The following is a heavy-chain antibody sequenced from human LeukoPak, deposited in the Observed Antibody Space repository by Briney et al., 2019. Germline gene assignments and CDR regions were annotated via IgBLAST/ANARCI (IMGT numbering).Heavy chain of an antibody. CDR3: ARDGRYYDSSGYYDYFDY. CDR1: GGSISSSNFY. V-gene: IGHV4-39*07. J-gene: IGHJ4*02. Sequence: SETLSLTCTVSGGSISSSNFYWGWIRQPPGKGLEWIGSIYYSGSTYYNPSLKSRVSISVDTSKNQFSLKLSSVTAADTAVYYCARDGRYYDSSGYYDYFDYWGQGTLVTVSS. CDR2: IYYSGST. D-gene: IGHD3-22*01.